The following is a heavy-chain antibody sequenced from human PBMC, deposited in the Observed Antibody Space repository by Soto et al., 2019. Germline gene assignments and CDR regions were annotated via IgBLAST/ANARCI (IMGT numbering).Heavy chain of an antibody. V-gene: IGHV1-18*01. Sequence: GASVKVSCKASGYTFTSYGISWVRQAPGQGLEWMGWISAYNGNTNYAQKLQGRVTMTTDTSTSTAYMELRSLRSDDTAVYYCAGDKSNDWRSGYDYYYGMDVWGQGTTVTVSS. J-gene: IGHJ6*02. CDR3: AGDKSNDWRSGYDYYYGMDV. D-gene: IGHD3-3*01. CDR1: GYTFTSYG. CDR2: ISAYNGNT.